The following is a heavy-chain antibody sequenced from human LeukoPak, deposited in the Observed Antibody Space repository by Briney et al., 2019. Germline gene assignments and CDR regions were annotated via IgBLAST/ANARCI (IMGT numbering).Heavy chain of an antibody. CDR2: INHSGST. CDR3: ARDRGPDYGGNSYHLPD. J-gene: IGHJ4*02. V-gene: IGHV4-34*01. Sequence: SETLSLTCAVYGGSFSGYYWSWIRQPPGKGLEWIGEINHSGSTNYNPSLKSRVTISVDTSKNQFSLKLSSVTAAVTAVYYCARDRGPDYGGNSYHLPDWGQGTLVTVSS. D-gene: IGHD4-23*01. CDR1: GGSFSGYY.